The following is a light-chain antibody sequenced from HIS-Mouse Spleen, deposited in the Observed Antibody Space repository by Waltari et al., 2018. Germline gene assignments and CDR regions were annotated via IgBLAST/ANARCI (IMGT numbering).Light chain of an antibody. CDR1: KLGDKY. CDR2: QDS. Sequence: SYELTQPPSVSVSPGQTASITCSGDKLGDKYACWYQQKPGQSPVLVIYQDSKRTSGIPEGFSGSNSGNTATLTISGTQAMDEADYYCQAWDSSTVVFGGGTKLTVL. V-gene: IGLV3-1*01. CDR3: QAWDSSTVV. J-gene: IGLJ2*01.